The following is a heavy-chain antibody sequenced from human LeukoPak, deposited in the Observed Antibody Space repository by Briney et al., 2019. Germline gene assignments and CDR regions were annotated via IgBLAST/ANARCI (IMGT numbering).Heavy chain of an antibody. CDR3: ASSPGSYKYYFDY. CDR1: GFTFSSYS. V-gene: IGHV3-48*01. D-gene: IGHD1-26*01. Sequence: GGSLRLSCAASGFTFSSYSMNWVRQAPGKGLEWVSYISSSSSTIYYADSVKGRFTISRDNAKNSLYPQMNSLRAEDTAVYYCASSPGSYKYYFDYWGQGTLVTVSS. J-gene: IGHJ4*02. CDR2: ISSSSSTI.